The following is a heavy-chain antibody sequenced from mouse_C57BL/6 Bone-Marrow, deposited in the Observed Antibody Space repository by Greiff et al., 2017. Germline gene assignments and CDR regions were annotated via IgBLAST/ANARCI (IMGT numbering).Heavy chain of an antibody. Sequence: VQLKESGPGLVKPSQSLSLTCSVTGYSITSGYYWNWIRQFPGNKLEWMGYISYDGSNNYNPSLKNRISITRDTSKNQFFLKLNSVTTEDTATYYCGSHYYGSSWDYWGQGTTLTVSS. J-gene: IGHJ2*01. CDR2: ISYDGSN. CDR3: GSHYYGSSWDY. CDR1: GYSITSGYY. D-gene: IGHD1-1*01. V-gene: IGHV3-6*01.